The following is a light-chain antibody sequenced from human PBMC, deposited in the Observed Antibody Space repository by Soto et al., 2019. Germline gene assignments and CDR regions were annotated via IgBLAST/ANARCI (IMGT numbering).Light chain of an antibody. CDR3: SSYGGYNNVV. Sequence: QSALTQPPSASGSPGQSVTISCTGTSSDVGGYNYVSWFQQHPGKAPKLIIHEVNQRPSGVPDRFSGSKSGNTASLTVSGLQDEDEGNYYCSSYGGYNNVVFGTGTKVTVL. CDR1: SSDVGGYNY. J-gene: IGLJ1*01. V-gene: IGLV2-8*01. CDR2: EVN.